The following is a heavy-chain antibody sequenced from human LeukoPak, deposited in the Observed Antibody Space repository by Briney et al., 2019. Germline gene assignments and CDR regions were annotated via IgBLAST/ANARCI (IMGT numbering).Heavy chain of an antibody. Sequence: ASVKVSCKASGYSFTSYGLSWVRQAPGQGLEWMGWISAYNGNTNYAQKFQGRVTMTRDTSTSTVYMELSSLRSEDTAVYYCAVSQLDYYYYYMDVWGKGTTVTVSS. CDR2: ISAYNGNT. D-gene: IGHD6-6*01. CDR1: GYSFTSYG. CDR3: AVSQLDYYYYYMDV. V-gene: IGHV1-18*01. J-gene: IGHJ6*03.